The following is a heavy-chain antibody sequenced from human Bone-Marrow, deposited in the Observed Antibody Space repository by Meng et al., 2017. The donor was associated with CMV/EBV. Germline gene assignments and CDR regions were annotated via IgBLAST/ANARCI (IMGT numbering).Heavy chain of an antibody. CDR2: IYSGGST. V-gene: IGHV3-53*01. CDR3: ARVRAYYDFWSGYYPPYYFDY. CDR1: GFTVSSNY. J-gene: IGHJ4*02. D-gene: IGHD3-3*01. Sequence: GESLKISCAASGFTVSSNYMSWVRQAPGKGLEWVSVIYSGGSTYYADSVKGRFTISRDNSKNTLYLQMNSLRAEDTAVYYCARVRAYYDFWSGYYPPYYFDYWGQGTLVTVSS.